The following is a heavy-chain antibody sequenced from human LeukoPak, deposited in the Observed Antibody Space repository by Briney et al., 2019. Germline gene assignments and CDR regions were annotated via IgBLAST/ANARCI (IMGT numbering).Heavy chain of an antibody. CDR2: TSYIGNI. CDR1: GGPFSNYY. CDR3: ARRGVPSKFYYFDS. J-gene: IGHJ4*02. V-gene: IGHV4-59*08. D-gene: IGHD2-2*01. Sequence: SETLSLTCTVSGGPFSNYYWTWIRQSPGKGLEWIGSTSYIGNINYNPSLKTRVTISVESSKGQFSLKLSSVTATDTAVYYCARRGVPSKFYYFDSWGQGTLDTVSS.